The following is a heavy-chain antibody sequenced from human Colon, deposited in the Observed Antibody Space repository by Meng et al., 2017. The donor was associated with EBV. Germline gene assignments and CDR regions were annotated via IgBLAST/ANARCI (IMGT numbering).Heavy chain of an antibody. CDR3: VRVRGDFDY. CDR1: GDSVSDTNHF. D-gene: IGHD3-16*01. CDR2: INSNWNT. Sequence: QRLLQQSGPGLVKPPETLSLTCIVSGDSVSDTNHFWGWVRQAPGKGLEWVGSINSNWNTYSNPSLTSRVTMSLDTSKNQFSLKLSSVTAADTAVYYCVRVRGDFDYWGQGTLVTVSS. V-gene: IGHV4-39*07. J-gene: IGHJ4*02.